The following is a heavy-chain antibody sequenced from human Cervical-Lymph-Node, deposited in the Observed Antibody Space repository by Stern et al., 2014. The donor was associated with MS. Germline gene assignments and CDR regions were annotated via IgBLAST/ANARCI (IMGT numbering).Heavy chain of an antibody. V-gene: IGHV1-2*02. Sequence: QVPLMQSGAEVKKPGASVKVTCKTSENTFTGYYIHWVRQAPGKGLEWMGWISPNSGATNYAQRFQDRVSLTSDTSNSLAYMELDRLTSGDTAVYYCARISLGSGIDYWGQGSLVTVSS. CDR1: ENTFTGYY. J-gene: IGHJ4*02. D-gene: IGHD1-26*01. CDR2: ISPNSGAT. CDR3: ARISLGSGIDY.